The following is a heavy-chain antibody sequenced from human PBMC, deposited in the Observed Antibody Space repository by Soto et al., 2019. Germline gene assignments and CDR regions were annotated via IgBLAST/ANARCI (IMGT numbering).Heavy chain of an antibody. J-gene: IGHJ3*02. Sequence: QVQLVQSGAEVKKPGASVKVSCKASGYTFTGYYMHWVRQAPGQGLEWMGWINPNSGDTNYAQKFQGRVTMTRDTSISTAYLELSRLRSDDTAVYYCAIPRGTMKTAGDFDIWGQGTMVTVSS. CDR1: GYTFTGYY. D-gene: IGHD3-22*01. V-gene: IGHV1-2*02. CDR2: INPNSGDT. CDR3: AIPRGTMKTAGDFDI.